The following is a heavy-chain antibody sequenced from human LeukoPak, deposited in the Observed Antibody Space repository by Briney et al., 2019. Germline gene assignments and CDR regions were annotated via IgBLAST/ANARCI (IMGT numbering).Heavy chain of an antibody. CDR1: GGTFISYA. CDR3: AREGPTTVTTIGYY. CDR2: IIPIFGTA. V-gene: IGHV1-69*13. D-gene: IGHD4-17*01. Sequence: SVKVSCKASGGTFISYAISWVRQAPGQGLEWMGGIIPIFGTANYAQKFQGRVTITADESTSTAYMELSSLRSEDTAVYYCAREGPTTVTTIGYYWGQGTLVTVSS. J-gene: IGHJ4*02.